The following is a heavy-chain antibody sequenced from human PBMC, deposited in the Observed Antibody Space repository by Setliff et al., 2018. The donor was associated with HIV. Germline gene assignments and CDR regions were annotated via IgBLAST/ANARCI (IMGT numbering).Heavy chain of an antibody. CDR2: IYSTGDT. J-gene: IGHJ4*02. CDR3: ARVRLTMIMMVDYFDQ. V-gene: IGHV4-59*12. D-gene: IGHD3-22*01. CDR1: GFTFSDYA. Sequence: GSLRLSCAASGFTFSDYAMSWVRQAPGKGLEWVGHIYSTGDTNYNPSLKSRVTLSADTSKNQLSLSLTSVTAADTAVYYCARVRLTMIMMVDYFDQWGQGTLVTVSS.